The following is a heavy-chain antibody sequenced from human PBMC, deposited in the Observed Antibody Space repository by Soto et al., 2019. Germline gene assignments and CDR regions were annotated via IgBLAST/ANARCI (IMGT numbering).Heavy chain of an antibody. Sequence: GESLKISCKGSGYSFTSYWIGWVRQMPGKGLEWMGVIYPGDSDTRYSPSFQGQVTISADKSISTAYLQWSSLKASDTAMYYCASSYIVLPSGNYYYGMDVWGQGTTVTVSS. J-gene: IGHJ6*02. CDR3: ASSYIVLPSGNYYYGMDV. CDR1: GYSFTSYW. V-gene: IGHV5-51*01. CDR2: IYPGDSDT. D-gene: IGHD2-8*02.